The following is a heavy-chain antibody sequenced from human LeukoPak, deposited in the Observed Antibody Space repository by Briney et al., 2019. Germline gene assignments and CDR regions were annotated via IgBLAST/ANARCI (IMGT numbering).Heavy chain of an antibody. Sequence: PSQTLSLTCAVSGGSISSGGYSWSWIRQPPGKGLEWIGYIYHSGSTYYNPSLKSRVNISVDRSKSQFSLKLSSVTAADTAVYYCARARIVRATTRSYYFDYWGQGTLVTVSS. J-gene: IGHJ4*02. CDR3: ARARIVRATTRSYYFDY. CDR1: GGSISSGGYS. D-gene: IGHD1-26*01. CDR2: IYHSGST. V-gene: IGHV4-30-2*01.